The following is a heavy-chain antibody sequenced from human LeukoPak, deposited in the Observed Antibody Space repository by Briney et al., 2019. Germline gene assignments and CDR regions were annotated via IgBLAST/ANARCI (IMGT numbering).Heavy chain of an antibody. CDR3: AGAGNSSSYLDY. V-gene: IGHV3-53*05. Sequence: TGGSLRLSCAASGFTVSSNYMSWVRQAPGKGLEWVSVIYSGGSTYYADSVKGRFTISRDNSKNALYLQMNSLRAEDTAVYYCAGAGNSSSYLDYWGQGTLVSVSS. CDR1: GFTVSSNY. D-gene: IGHD6-13*01. CDR2: IYSGGST. J-gene: IGHJ4*02.